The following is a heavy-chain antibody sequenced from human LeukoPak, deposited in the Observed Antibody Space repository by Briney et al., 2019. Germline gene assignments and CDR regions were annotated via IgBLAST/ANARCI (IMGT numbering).Heavy chain of an antibody. CDR1: GFTFSNAY. Sequence: PGGSLRLSCAASGFTFSNAYMYWVRQAPGKGLEWVSAISGSGGSTYYADSVKGRFTISRDNSKNTLYLQMNSLRAEDTAVYYCAKDMRFDWTPYYFDYWGQGTLVTVSS. CDR2: ISGSGGST. V-gene: IGHV3-23*01. J-gene: IGHJ4*02. CDR3: AKDMRFDWTPYYFDY. D-gene: IGHD3-9*01.